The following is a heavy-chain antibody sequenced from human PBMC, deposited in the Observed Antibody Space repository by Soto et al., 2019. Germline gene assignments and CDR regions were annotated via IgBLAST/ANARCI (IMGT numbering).Heavy chain of an antibody. D-gene: IGHD2-15*01. CDR1: GFSFTDFY. CDR3: ARDHRVVAATPFYLDY. Sequence: GGSLRLSCATSGFSFTDFYMVWIRQAPGKGLEWVSSISSSSSYIYYADSVKGRFTISRDNAKNSLYLQMNSLRAEDTAVYYCARDHRVVAATPFYLDYWGQGTLVTVSS. V-gene: IGHV3-11*06. J-gene: IGHJ4*02. CDR2: ISSSSSYI.